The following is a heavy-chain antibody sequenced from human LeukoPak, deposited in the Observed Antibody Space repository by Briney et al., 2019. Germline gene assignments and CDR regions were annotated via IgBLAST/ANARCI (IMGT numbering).Heavy chain of an antibody. CDR1: GYTFISYG. V-gene: IGHV1-18*01. D-gene: IGHD3-10*01. CDR2: ISAYNGNT. CDR3: ARDGFFGSGIVGAFDI. J-gene: IGHJ3*02. Sequence: ASVKVSCKASGYTFISYGISWVRQAPGQGLEWMGGISAYNGNTNYAQKFQGRVTMITDTSTSTAYMELRSLRSDDTAVYYCARDGFFGSGIVGAFDIWGQGTMVTVSS.